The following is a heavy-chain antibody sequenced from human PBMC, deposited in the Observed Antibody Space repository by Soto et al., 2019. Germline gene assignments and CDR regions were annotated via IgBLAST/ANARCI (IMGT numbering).Heavy chain of an antibody. J-gene: IGHJ4*02. CDR3: ARIILNYYESSGFWFKNFFNY. V-gene: IGHV1-3*01. CDR1: GYTFTSYA. D-gene: IGHD3-22*01. Sequence: EASVKVSCKASGYTFTSYAMHWVRQAPGQRLEWMGWINAGNGNTKYSQKFQGRVTITRDTSASTAYMELSSLRSEDTAVYYCARIILNYYESSGFWFKNFFNYGARGPLSPVS. CDR2: INAGNGNT.